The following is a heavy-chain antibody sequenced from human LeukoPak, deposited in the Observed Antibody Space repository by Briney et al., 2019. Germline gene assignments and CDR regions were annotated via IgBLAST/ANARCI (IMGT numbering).Heavy chain of an antibody. J-gene: IGHJ4*02. CDR2: ISGSGGST. CDR3: AESRGYCSSAYCDGRVDF. Sequence: PGRSLRLSCAASGFTFSSYGMSSVRQAPGKGLEWVSAISGSGGSTYYADSVNGRSTISRDNTKNTLYLQMNSLRAEDPAVYYGAESRGYCSSAYCDGRVDFWGQGTLLTVST. CDR1: GFTFSSYG. V-gene: IGHV3-23*01. D-gene: IGHD2-2*01.